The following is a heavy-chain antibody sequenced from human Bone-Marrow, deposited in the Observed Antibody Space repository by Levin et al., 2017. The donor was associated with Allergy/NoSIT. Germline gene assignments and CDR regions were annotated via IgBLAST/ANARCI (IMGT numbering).Heavy chain of an antibody. CDR1: GYTFSSYG. Sequence: GESLKISCEASGYTFSSYGISWVRQAPGQGLEWMGWISAYNGKTHYAQKFQGRVTMTTDTSRSTAYMEVRSLRSDDTAVYYCARDFASNYGDYWGQGTLVTVSS. D-gene: IGHD4-11*01. V-gene: IGHV1-18*01. J-gene: IGHJ4*02. CDR2: ISAYNGKT. CDR3: ARDFASNYGDY.